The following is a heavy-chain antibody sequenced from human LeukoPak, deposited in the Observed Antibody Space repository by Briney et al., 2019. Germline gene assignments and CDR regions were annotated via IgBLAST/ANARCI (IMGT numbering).Heavy chain of an antibody. CDR1: GGSFSGYY. V-gene: IGHV4-34*01. Sequence: PSETLSLTCAVYGGSFSGYYWSWIHQPPGKGLEWIGEINHSGSTNYNPSLKSRVTISVDTSKNQFSLKLSSVTAADTAVYYCARGLLRLPIYYYDSSGPIDYWGQGTLVTVSS. J-gene: IGHJ4*02. CDR2: INHSGST. D-gene: IGHD3-22*01. CDR3: ARGLLRLPIYYYDSSGPIDY.